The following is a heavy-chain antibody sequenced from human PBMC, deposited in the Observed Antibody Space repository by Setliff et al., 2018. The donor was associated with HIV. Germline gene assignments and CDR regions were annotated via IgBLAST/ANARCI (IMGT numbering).Heavy chain of an antibody. D-gene: IGHD5-12*01. Sequence: PSETLSLTCTVSGGSISSYYWSWIRQPAGKGLEWIGRFHTSGSTNYNPSLKSRVTMSVDTSKNQFSLKVRYVTAADTAIYYCAREIWGQVAHVPYGMDVWGKGTTVTVSS. CDR3: AREIWGQVAHVPYGMDV. V-gene: IGHV4-4*07. CDR2: FHTSGST. CDR1: GGSISSYY. J-gene: IGHJ6*04.